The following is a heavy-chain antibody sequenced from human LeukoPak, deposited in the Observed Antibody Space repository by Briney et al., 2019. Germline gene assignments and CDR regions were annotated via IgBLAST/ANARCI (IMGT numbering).Heavy chain of an antibody. J-gene: IGHJ4*02. D-gene: IGHD3-22*01. CDR1: GFTVSSNY. V-gene: IGHV3-53*01. Sequence: GGSLRLSCAASGFTVSSNYMSWVRQAPGKGLEWVSVIYSGGSTYYADSVKGRFTISRDNSKNTLYLQMNSLRAEDTAVYYCATEGYYYDSSGTTLGYFDYWGQGTLVTVSS. CDR2: IYSGGST. CDR3: ATEGYYYDSSGTTLGYFDY.